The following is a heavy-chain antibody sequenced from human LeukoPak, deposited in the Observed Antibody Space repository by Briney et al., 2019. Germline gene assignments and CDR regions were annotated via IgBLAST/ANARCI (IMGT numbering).Heavy chain of an antibody. CDR1: GFTFSVYS. CDR2: ISSSSSTI. D-gene: IGHD2-15*01. J-gene: IGHJ6*03. V-gene: IGHV3-48*01. Sequence: PGGTLRLSCAASGFTFSVYSINWVRQAPGKGLEWVSYISSSSSTIYYADSVKGRFTISRDNAKNSLYLQMKSLGAEGTAVYYCARSGTRFYYYMDVWGKGTTVTVSS. CDR3: ARSGTRFYYYMDV.